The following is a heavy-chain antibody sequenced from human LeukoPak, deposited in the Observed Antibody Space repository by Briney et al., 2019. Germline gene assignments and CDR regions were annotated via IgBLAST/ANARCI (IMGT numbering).Heavy chain of an antibody. J-gene: IGHJ4*02. CDR2: INHSGST. Sequence: NPSETLSLTCAVYGGSFSGYYWSWIRQPPGKGLEWIGEINHSGSTNYNPSLKRRVTISVDTSKNQFSLKLSSVTAADTAVYYCARGLPYSSSWYVYWGQGTLVTVSS. D-gene: IGHD6-13*01. V-gene: IGHV4-34*01. CDR3: ARGLPYSSSWYVY. CDR1: GGSFSGYY.